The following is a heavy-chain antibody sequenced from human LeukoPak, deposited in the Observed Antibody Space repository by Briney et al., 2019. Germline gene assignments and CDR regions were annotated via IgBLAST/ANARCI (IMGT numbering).Heavy chain of an antibody. D-gene: IGHD2-15*01. Sequence: ASVKVSCKASGYTFTGYYMRWVRQAPGQGLEWMGWINPNNGGTNYAQKLQGRVTMTSDTSISTAYMELSRLRSDDTAVYYCARDVYCSGGSCYPQWFDPWGQGTLVTVSS. CDR3: ARDVYCSGGSCYPQWFDP. J-gene: IGHJ5*02. CDR1: GYTFTGYY. CDR2: INPNNGGT. V-gene: IGHV1-2*02.